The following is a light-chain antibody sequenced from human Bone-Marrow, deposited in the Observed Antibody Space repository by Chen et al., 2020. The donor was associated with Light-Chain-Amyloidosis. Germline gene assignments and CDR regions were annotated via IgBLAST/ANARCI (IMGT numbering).Light chain of an antibody. CDR3: QSADSSGTYEVI. CDR1: DLPTKY. J-gene: IGLJ2*01. CDR2: RDT. V-gene: IGLV3-25*03. Sequence: SYELTQPPSVSVSPGQTARITCSADDLPTKYAYWYQQKPGQAPVLVIHRDTERPSGIAERFSGSSSGPTATLTISGVQAEDEADYHCQSADSSGTYEVIFGGGTKLTVL.